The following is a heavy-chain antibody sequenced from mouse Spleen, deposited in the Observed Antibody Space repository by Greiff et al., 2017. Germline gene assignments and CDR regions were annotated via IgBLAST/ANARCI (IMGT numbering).Heavy chain of an antibody. CDR2: IDPETGGT. J-gene: IGHJ2*01. V-gene: IGHV1-15*01. Sequence: VQLQESGAELVRPGASVTLSCKASGYTFTDYEMHWVKQTPVHGLEWIGAIDPETGGTAYNQKFKGKAILTADKSSSTAYMELRSLTSEDSAVYYCTRETGSDYWGQGTTLTVSS. CDR1: GYTFTDYE. D-gene: IGHD4-1*01. CDR3: TRETGSDY.